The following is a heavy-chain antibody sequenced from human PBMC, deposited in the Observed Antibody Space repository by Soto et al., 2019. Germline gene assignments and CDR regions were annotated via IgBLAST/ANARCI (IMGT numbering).Heavy chain of an antibody. CDR2: MNHNSGNT. Sequence: QVQLVQSGAEVKKPGASVKVYCKASGYTFTSYDINWGRQATGQGLEWMGWMNHNSGNTGYAQKFQVRVTMTRNTSISTAYMDLSSLRSEETAVYYCARTLYGDIVDYWGQGPLVTVSS. D-gene: IGHD4-17*01. CDR1: GYTFTSYD. J-gene: IGHJ4*02. CDR3: ARTLYGDIVDY. V-gene: IGHV1-8*01.